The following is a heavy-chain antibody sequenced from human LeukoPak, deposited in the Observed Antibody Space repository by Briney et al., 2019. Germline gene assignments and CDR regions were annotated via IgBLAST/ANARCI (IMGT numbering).Heavy chain of an antibody. CDR1: GGSISSNSYY. Sequence: SETLSLTCTVSGGSISSNSYYWGWIRQPPGKGLEWIGNIYYSGSTYYNPSLKSRVTISVDTSKNQFSLKLSSVTAADTAVYYCARHVGFITMVRGVINNNWFDPWGQGTLVTVSS. CDR2: IYYSGST. D-gene: IGHD3-10*01. CDR3: ARHVGFITMVRGVINNNWFDP. J-gene: IGHJ5*02. V-gene: IGHV4-39*01.